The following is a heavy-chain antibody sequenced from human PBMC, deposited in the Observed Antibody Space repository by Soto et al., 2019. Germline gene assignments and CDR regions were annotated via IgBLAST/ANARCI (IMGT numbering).Heavy chain of an antibody. D-gene: IGHD3-9*01. Sequence: SETLSLTCTVSGASISSGDYYWSWIRQPPGKGLEWIGYIYYSGSTYYNPSLKSRVTISVDMSKNQFSLKLSSVTAADTAVYYCARYKYYDILTGLQNNWFDPWGQGTLVTVS. CDR1: GASISSGDYY. V-gene: IGHV4-30-4*01. J-gene: IGHJ5*02. CDR2: IYYSGST. CDR3: ARYKYYDILTGLQNNWFDP.